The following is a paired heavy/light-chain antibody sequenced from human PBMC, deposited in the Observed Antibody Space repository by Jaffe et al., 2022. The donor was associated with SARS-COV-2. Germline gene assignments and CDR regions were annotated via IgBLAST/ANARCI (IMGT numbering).Light chain of an antibody. J-gene: IGKJ2*01. CDR3: QQYDNVPYT. CDR1: QDISNY. Sequence: DIQMTQSPSSLSASVGDRVTITCQASQDISNYLSWYQQKPGKAPKLLIYDASNLETGVPSRFSGSASGTYFTFTISSLQPEDVATYYCQQYDNVPYTFGQGTKLEIK. CDR2: DAS. V-gene: IGKV1-33*01.
Heavy chain of an antibody. D-gene: IGHD5-12*01. Sequence: EVRLVESGGGLVQPGRSLRLSCAASGFTFDDYAMHWVRQVPGKGLEWVSSINRNSGTISYADSVKGRFTISRDNAKNSLYLQMNSLRVEDTALYYCAKTYRGHSGYDNWGQGTLVTVSS. CDR1: GFTFDDYA. CDR2: INRNSGTI. V-gene: IGHV3-9*01. J-gene: IGHJ4*02. CDR3: AKTYRGHSGYDN.